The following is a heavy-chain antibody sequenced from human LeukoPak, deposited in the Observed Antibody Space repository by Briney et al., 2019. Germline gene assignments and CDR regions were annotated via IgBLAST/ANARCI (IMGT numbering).Heavy chain of an antibody. CDR2: ISGSGGST. V-gene: IGHV3-23*01. D-gene: IGHD3-10*01. CDR1: GFTFSSYG. Sequence: GGSLRLSCAASGFTFSSYGMSWVRQAPGKGLEWVSAISGSGGSTYYADSVKGRFTISRDNSKNTLYLQMNSLRAEDTAVYYCAKDPTYYYGSGSYSDYWGQGTLVTVSS. J-gene: IGHJ4*02. CDR3: AKDPTYYYGSGSYSDY.